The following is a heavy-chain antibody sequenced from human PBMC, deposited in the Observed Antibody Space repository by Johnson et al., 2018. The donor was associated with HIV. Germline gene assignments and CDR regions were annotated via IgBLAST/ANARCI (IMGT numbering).Heavy chain of an antibody. V-gene: IGHV3-30*18. D-gene: IGHD4-23*01. CDR3: AKDTGGNSGSDAFDI. CDR2: ISSDGNVK. CDR1: GFTFSTYA. J-gene: IGHJ3*02. Sequence: QVQLVESGGGVVQPGRSLRLSCAASGFTFSTYAMDWVRQAPGKGLEWVAGISSDGNVKYSADYVKGRFTVSRDNSKNMLYLQMNSLRAEDTAVYYCAKDTGGNSGSDAFDIWGQGTMVTVSS.